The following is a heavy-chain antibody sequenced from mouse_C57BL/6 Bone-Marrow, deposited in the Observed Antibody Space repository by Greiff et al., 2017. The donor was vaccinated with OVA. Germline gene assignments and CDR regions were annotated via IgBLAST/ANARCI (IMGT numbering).Heavy chain of an antibody. CDR2: IHPNSGST. CDR3: AREGSSSYYYAMDY. J-gene: IGHJ4*01. V-gene: IGHV1-64*01. D-gene: IGHD1-3*01. CDR1: GYTFTSYW. Sequence: QVQLQQPGAELVKPGASEKLSCKASGYTFTSYWMHWVKQRPGQGLEWIGMIHPNSGSTNYNEKFKSKATLTVDKSSSTAYMQLSSLTSEDSAVYYCAREGSSSYYYAMDYWGQGTSVTVSS.